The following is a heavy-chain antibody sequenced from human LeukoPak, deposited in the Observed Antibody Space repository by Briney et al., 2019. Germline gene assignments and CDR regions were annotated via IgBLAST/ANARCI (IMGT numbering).Heavy chain of an antibody. J-gene: IGHJ4*02. D-gene: IGHD6-19*01. CDR1: GFTFSSYA. Sequence: GGSLRLSCAASGFTFSSYAMSWVRQAPGKGLEWVSAISGSGGSTYYADSVKGRFTISRDNSKNTLYLQMNSLGAEDTAVYYCASLNIAVARFDYWGQGTLVTVSS. V-gene: IGHV3-23*01. CDR3: ASLNIAVARFDY. CDR2: ISGSGGST.